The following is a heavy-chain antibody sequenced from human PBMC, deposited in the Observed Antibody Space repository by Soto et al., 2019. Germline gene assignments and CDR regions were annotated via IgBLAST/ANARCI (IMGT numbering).Heavy chain of an antibody. J-gene: IGHJ6*02. V-gene: IGHV6-1*01. CDR1: GDSVSSNSVA. CDR2: TYYRSKWYN. CDR3: ARDRYSSGWSGGDYYYYGMDV. Sequence: SQTLSLTCAISGDSVSSNSVAWNWIRQSPSRGLEWLGRTYYRSKWYNDYAVSVKSRITINPDTSKNQFSLQLNSVTPEDTAVYYCARDRYSSGWSGGDYYYYGMDVWGQGTTVTVSS. D-gene: IGHD6-19*01.